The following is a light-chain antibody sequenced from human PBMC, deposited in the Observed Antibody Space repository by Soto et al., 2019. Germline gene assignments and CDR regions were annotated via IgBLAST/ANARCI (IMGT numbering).Light chain of an antibody. J-gene: IGLJ1*01. CDR3: SSYTSSSTDV. CDR2: DVS. Sequence: QSALTQPASVSGSPGQSITISCTGTSSDVGGYNYVSWYQQHPGKAPKLMIYDVSNRPSGVSNRFSGSKSGNTASLTISGLQAEDEADYYCSSYTSSSTDVFG. V-gene: IGLV2-14*01. CDR1: SSDVGGYNY.